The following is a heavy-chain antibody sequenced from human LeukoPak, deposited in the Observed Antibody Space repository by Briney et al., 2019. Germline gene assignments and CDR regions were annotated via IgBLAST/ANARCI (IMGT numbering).Heavy chain of an antibody. D-gene: IGHD2-8*01. CDR2: LSYSGDT. J-gene: IGHJ4*02. CDR3: ARGGRYTMVKHY. V-gene: IGHV4-39*07. CDR1: GGTISSGYYY. Sequence: SDTLSLTCTLSGGTISSGYYYWGWIRQPPGKGLKWIGSLSYSGDTYYSTSLTSRVTTSLDTSTNQFCLRLSSVSAADTAVYYCARGGRYTMVKHYWGQGTLVTVSS.